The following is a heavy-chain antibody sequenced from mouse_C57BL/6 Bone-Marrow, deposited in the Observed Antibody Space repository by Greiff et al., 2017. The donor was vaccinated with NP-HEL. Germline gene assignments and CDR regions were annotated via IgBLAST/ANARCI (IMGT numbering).Heavy chain of an antibody. Sequence: EVQLVESGGGLVQSGRSLRLSCATSGFTFSDFYMEWVRQAPGKGLEWIAASRNKANDYTTEYSASVKGRFIVSRDTSQSILYLQMNALRAEDTAIYYCAREPITTVDLYWYFDVWGTGTTVTVSS. CDR3: AREPITTVDLYWYFDV. V-gene: IGHV7-1*01. CDR1: GFTFSDFY. D-gene: IGHD1-1*01. J-gene: IGHJ1*03. CDR2: SRNKANDYTT.